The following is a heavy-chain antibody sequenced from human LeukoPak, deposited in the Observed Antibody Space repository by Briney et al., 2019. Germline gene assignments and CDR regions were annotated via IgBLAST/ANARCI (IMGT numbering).Heavy chain of an antibody. D-gene: IGHD5-18*01. CDR2: INPSSGGT. V-gene: IGHV1-2*02. J-gene: IGHJ5*02. CDR1: GYTFTSYG. CDR3: ARAFALGGAMVTSYWFDP. Sequence: ASVKVSCKASGYTFTSYGISWVRQAPGQGLEWMGWINPSSGGTNYAQKFQGRVTMTRDTSISTAYMELSRLRSDDTAVYYCARAFALGGAMVTSYWFDPWGQGTLVTVSS.